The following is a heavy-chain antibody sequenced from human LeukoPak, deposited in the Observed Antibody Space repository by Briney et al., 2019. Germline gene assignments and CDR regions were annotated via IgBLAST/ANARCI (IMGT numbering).Heavy chain of an antibody. CDR1: GGSISSYY. CDR2: IYYSGST. D-gene: IGHD5-18*01. Sequence: SSETLSLTCTVSGGSISSYYWSWIRQPPGKGLEWIGYIYYSGSTNYNPSLKSRRVTISVDTSKNQFSLKLSSVTAADTAVYYCARTTEGGYTYDYFYYYYMDVWGKGTTVTISS. V-gene: IGHV4-59*01. J-gene: IGHJ6*03. CDR3: ARTTEGGYTYDYFYYYYMDV.